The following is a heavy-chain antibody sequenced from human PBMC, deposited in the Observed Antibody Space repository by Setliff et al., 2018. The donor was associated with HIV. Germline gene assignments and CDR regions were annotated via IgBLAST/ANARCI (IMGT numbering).Heavy chain of an antibody. J-gene: IGHJ4*02. CDR3: TRCFGSYLPIMDY. D-gene: IGHD1-26*01. CDR1: GFTFGDYA. V-gene: IGHV3-49*04. CDR2: IRSKAYGGTT. Sequence: GGSLRLSCTASGFTFGDYAMTWVRQAPGKGLEWVGFIRSKAYGGTTEYAASVKGRFTVSRDDSKSIAYLQMNSLKTEDTAMYYCTRCFGSYLPIMDYWGQGTLVTVSS.